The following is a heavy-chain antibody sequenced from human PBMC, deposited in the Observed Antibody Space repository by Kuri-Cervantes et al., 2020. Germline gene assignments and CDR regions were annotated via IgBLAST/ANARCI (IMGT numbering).Heavy chain of an antibody. CDR1: GFTFSSYA. V-gene: IGHV3-30-3*01. CDR2: ISYDGSNK. D-gene: IGHD3-16*02. Sequence: GESLKISCAASGFTFSSYAMHWVRQAPGKGLEWVAVISYDGSNKYYADSVKGRFTISRDNSKNTLYLQMNSLRAEDTAVYYCARGGGTFGGVIARGWYYFDYWGQGTLVTVSS. J-gene: IGHJ4*02. CDR3: ARGGGTFGGVIARGWYYFDY.